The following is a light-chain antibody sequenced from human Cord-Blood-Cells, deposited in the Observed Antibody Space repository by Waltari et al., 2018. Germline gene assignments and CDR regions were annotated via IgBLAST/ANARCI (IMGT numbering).Light chain of an antibody. Sequence: DIVMTQSPLSLPVTPGEPASISCRSIQSLLHSNGYNYLDWYLQKPGQSPQLLIYLGSNRASGVPDRFSGSGSGTDFTLKISREEAEDVGVYYCMQALQTPWTFGQGTKVEIK. J-gene: IGKJ1*01. CDR3: MQALQTPWT. CDR2: LGS. V-gene: IGKV2-28*01. CDR1: QSLLHSNGYNY.